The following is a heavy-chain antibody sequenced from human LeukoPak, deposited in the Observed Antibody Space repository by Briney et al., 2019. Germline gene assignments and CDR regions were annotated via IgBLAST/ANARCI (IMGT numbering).Heavy chain of an antibody. CDR3: AREPHDILTGYLGYFDY. V-gene: IGHV3-33*01. CDR1: GFTFSSYG. CDR2: IWYDGSNK. Sequence: PGRSLRLSCAASGFTFSSYGMHWVRQAPGKGLEWVAVIWYDGSNKYYADSVKGRFTISRDNSKNTLYLQMNSLRAEGTAVYYCAREPHDILTGYLGYFDYWGQGTLVTVSS. D-gene: IGHD3-9*01. J-gene: IGHJ4*02.